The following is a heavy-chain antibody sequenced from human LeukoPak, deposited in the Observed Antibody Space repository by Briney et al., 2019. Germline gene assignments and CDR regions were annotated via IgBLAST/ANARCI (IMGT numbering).Heavy chain of an antibody. J-gene: IGHJ3*02. Sequence: PSETLSLTCTVSGYSISSGYYWGWIRQPPGKGLEWIGSIYHSGSTYYNPSLKSRVTISVDTSKNQFSLKLSSVTAADTAVYYCAREGAHSAFDIWGQGTMVTVSS. CDR3: AREGAHSAFDI. V-gene: IGHV4-38-2*02. D-gene: IGHD1-26*01. CDR1: GYSISSGYY. CDR2: IYHSGST.